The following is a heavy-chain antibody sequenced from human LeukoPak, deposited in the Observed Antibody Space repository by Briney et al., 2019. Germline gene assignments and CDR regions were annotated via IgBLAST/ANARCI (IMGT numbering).Heavy chain of an antibody. CDR3: ARLFRAAAAGYFDY. D-gene: IGHD6-13*01. CDR1: GGSISSGGYY. J-gene: IGHJ4*02. Sequence: SETLSLTCTVSGGSISSGGYYWSWIRQHPGKGLEWIGYIYYSGSTYYNPSLKSRVTISVDTSKNQFSLKLSSVTAADTAVYYCARLFRAAAAGYFDYWGQGTLVTVSS. CDR2: IYYSGST. V-gene: IGHV4-30-4*08.